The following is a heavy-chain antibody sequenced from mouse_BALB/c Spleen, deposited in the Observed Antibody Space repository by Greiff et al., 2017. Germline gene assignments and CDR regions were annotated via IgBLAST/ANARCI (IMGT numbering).Heavy chain of an antibody. J-gene: IGHJ2*01. CDR2: IDPANGNT. D-gene: IGHD1-1*01. Sequence: VQLQQSGAELVKPGASVKLSCTASGFNIKDTYMHWVKQRPEQGLEWIGRIDPANGNTKYDPKFQGKATITADTSSNTAYLQLSSLTSEDTAVYYCAPITTVVPDYWGQGTTLTVSS. V-gene: IGHV14-3*02. CDR1: GFNIKDTY. CDR3: APITTVVPDY.